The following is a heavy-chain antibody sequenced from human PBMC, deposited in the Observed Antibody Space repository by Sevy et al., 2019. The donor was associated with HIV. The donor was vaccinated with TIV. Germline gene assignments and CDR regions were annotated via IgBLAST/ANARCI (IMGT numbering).Heavy chain of an antibody. CDR1: GGSMIGFY. CDR3: VRDRRSYNSGQYYFDY. Sequence: SETLSLTCSVSGGSMIGFYWSWIRQPPGKGLEWIGYIYYSGTTNYNPSLKSRVTISVDTSKNQFSLKLISVTAADTAVYYCVRDRRSYNSGQYYFDYWGKGSLVSVSS. D-gene: IGHD6-19*01. J-gene: IGHJ4*02. V-gene: IGHV4-59*01. CDR2: IYYSGTT.